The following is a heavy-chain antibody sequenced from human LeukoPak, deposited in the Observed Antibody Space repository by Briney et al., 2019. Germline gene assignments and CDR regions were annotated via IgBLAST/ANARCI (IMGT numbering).Heavy chain of an antibody. V-gene: IGHV3-9*01. CDR3: AKRGYSSGWSTAGDAFDI. CDR2: ISWNSGSI. D-gene: IGHD6-19*01. Sequence: GGSLRLSCAASGFTFDNYAMHWVRQAPGKGLEWVSGISWNSGSIGYADSVKGRFTISRDNAKNSLYLQMNSLRAEDTALYYCAKRGYSSGWSTAGDAFDIWGQGTMVTVSS. CDR1: GFTFDNYA. J-gene: IGHJ3*02.